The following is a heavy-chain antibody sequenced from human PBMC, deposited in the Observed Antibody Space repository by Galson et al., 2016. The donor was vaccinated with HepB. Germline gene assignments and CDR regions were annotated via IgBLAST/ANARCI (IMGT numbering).Heavy chain of an antibody. V-gene: IGHV5-51*01. CDR1: GYGFSNYW. CDR2: IYPGDSDT. J-gene: IGHJ4*02. D-gene: IGHD1-14*01. Sequence: QSGAEVTKPGDSLKISCKGSGYGFSNYWIGWVRQMPGKGLEWMGIIYPGDSDTRYSPSFQGQVTISADKSISTVYLQWSSLKASDSAMYYCAAPGGTSFDYWGQGTMVSVSS. CDR3: AAPGGTSFDY.